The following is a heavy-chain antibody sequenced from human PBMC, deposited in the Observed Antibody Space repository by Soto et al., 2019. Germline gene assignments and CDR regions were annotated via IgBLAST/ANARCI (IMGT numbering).Heavy chain of an antibody. Sequence: QVQLVQSGAEVKKPGSSVKVSCKASGGTLSSYKISWVRQAPGQGLQWMGAIIPMFGTASYAQKFQGRVTLSPDESTSTAYMDLSGLRSEDTAVYYGASDLQYYDNSDEVRVVFDIWGQGTRVTVSS. D-gene: IGHD3-22*01. V-gene: IGHV1-69*01. CDR2: IIPMFGTA. J-gene: IGHJ3*02. CDR3: ASDLQYYDNSDEVRVVFDI. CDR1: GGTLSSYK.